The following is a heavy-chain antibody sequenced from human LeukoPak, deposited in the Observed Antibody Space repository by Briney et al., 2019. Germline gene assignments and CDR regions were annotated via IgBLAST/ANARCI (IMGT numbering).Heavy chain of an antibody. CDR1: GYTFTSYD. V-gene: IGHV1-8*01. CDR3: ASVSYGYKHDY. J-gene: IGHJ4*02. CDR2: MNPNSGNT. Sequence: GASVKVSCKASGYTFTSYDINWVRQATGQGLEWMGWMNPNSGNTSYAQKFQGRVTMTRNTSISTAYMELSSLRSEDTAVYYCASVSYGYKHDYWGQGTLVTVSS. D-gene: IGHD5-18*01.